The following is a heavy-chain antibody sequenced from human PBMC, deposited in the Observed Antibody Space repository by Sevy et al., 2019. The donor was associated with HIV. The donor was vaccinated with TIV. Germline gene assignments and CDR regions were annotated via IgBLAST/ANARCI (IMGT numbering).Heavy chain of an antibody. V-gene: IGHV3-48*03. CDR2: ISNSGTTI. Sequence: GGSLRLSCAASGFIFSSYEMNWVRQAPGKGLEWVSYISNSGTTIYYSDSVKGRFTISRDNARNSLYLQMNSLRAEDTALYYCARDLPPSATTVAHFDCWGQGTLVTVSS. J-gene: IGHJ4*02. CDR3: ARDLPPSATTVAHFDC. D-gene: IGHD4-17*01. CDR1: GFIFSSYE.